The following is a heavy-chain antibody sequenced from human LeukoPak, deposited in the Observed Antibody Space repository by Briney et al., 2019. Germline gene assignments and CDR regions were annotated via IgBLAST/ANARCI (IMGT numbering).Heavy chain of an antibody. D-gene: IGHD3-22*01. CDR3: ARGPRYSYDSSILLFDY. CDR1: GYTSSDYG. V-gene: IGHV1-18*01. CDR2: ISAYNGNT. Sequence: ASVKVSCKASGYTSSDYGVSWVRQAPGQGLEWMGRISAYNGNTNYLQKFQGRVTMTTDTSTATAYIELRSLRPSDTAVYFCARGPRYSYDSSILLFDYWGQGTLVTVSS. J-gene: IGHJ4*02.